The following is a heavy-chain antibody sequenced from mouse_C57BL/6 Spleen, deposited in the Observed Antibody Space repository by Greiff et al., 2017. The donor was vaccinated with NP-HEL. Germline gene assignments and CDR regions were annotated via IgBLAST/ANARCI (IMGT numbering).Heavy chain of an antibody. J-gene: IGHJ2*01. D-gene: IGHD1-1*01. CDR2: IDPSDSYT. Sequence: VQLQQPGAELVRPGTSVKLSCKASGYTFTSYWMHWVKQRPGQGLEWIGVIDPSDSYTNYIQKFKGKATLTVDTSSSTAYMQLSSLTSEDSAVYYCARWITTVGGFYFDYWGQGTTLTVSS. CDR3: ARWITTVGGFYFDY. CDR1: GYTFTSYW. V-gene: IGHV1-59*01.